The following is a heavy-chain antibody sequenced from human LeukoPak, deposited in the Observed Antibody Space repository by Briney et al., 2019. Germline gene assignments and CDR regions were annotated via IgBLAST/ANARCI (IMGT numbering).Heavy chain of an antibody. D-gene: IGHD3-16*01. CDR1: GSTFSSYW. V-gene: IGHV3-7*03. CDR2: INHNGNVN. Sequence: GSLRLSCAASGSTFSSYWMNWARQAPGKGLEWVASINHNGNVNYYVDSVKGRFTIPRDNAKNSLYLQMSNLRAEDTAVYFCARGGGLDVWGQGATVTVSS. CDR3: ARGGGLDV. J-gene: IGHJ6*02.